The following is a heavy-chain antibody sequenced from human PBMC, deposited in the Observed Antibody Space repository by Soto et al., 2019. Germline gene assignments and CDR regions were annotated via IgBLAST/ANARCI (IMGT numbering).Heavy chain of an antibody. J-gene: IGHJ4*02. Sequence: EVQLVGSGGGLVQPGGSLRLSCAASGFAFNSHWMHWVRQAPGKGLVWVSRVNSDGTSTDYAESVKGRFTISRDNAKNTLYRQMNSLGVEDTGVYYCGSPARASFRYTVAYWGQGTLVTVSS. CDR1: GFAFNSHW. D-gene: IGHD3-16*02. CDR2: VNSDGTST. V-gene: IGHV3-74*01. CDR3: GSPARASFRYTVAY.